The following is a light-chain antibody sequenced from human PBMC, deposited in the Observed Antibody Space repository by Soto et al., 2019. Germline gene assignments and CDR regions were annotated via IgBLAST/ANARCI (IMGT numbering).Light chain of an antibody. CDR3: CSYARSYTLI. CDR2: DVT. CDR1: SSDVGGSNY. J-gene: IGLJ2*01. V-gene: IGLV2-11*01. Sequence: QSALTQPRSVSGSPGQSVTISCTGTSSDVGGSNYVSWYQQHPGKAPKLMIYDVTKRPSGIPDRFSGSKSANTASLTISGLQAEDEADYYCCSYARSYTLIFGGRTKLTVL.